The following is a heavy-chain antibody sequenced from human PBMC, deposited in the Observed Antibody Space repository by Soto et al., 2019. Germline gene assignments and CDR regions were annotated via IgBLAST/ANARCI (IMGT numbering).Heavy chain of an antibody. Sequence: SETLSHNCSVCPGSISSSAYYWTWIRQHPGKGLEWIGYIYYSGSTYYNPSLKSRVIISKDTSKNQFSLKLNSVTAADTALYYCATGPHDYVSVWGLGTTVPVSS. D-gene: IGHD3-16*01. V-gene: IGHV4-31*03. CDR3: ATGPHDYVSV. CDR1: PGSISSSAYY. J-gene: IGHJ6*02. CDR2: IYYSGST.